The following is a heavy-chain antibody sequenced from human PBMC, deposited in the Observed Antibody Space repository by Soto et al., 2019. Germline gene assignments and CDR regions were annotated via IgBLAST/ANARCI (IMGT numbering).Heavy chain of an antibody. CDR3: TRGITLIRGVIPPGCCYGMDV. D-gene: IGHD3-10*01. CDR1: GGTFSSYA. Sequence: QVQLVQSGAEVKKPGSSVKVSCKASGGTFSSYAISWVRQAPGQGLEWVGGFNPIFETANYAQKFQGRVTITADESTNTAYMELSRLRSEDTAVYYCTRGITLIRGVIPPGCCYGMDVWGQGTTVAVSS. CDR2: FNPIFETA. V-gene: IGHV1-69*01. J-gene: IGHJ6*02.